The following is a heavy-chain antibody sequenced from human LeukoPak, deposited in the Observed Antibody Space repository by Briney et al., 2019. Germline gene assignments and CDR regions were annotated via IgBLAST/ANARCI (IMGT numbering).Heavy chain of an antibody. CDR1: GFTFSSYA. CDR2: ISSNGGST. J-gene: IGHJ3*02. CDR3: ARRYLDAFDI. D-gene: IGHD1-14*01. V-gene: IGHV3-64*01. Sequence: AGGSLRLSCAASGFTFSSYAMHWVRQAPGKGLEYVSAISSNGGSTYYANSVKGRFTISRDNSKNTLYLQMGSLRAEDMAVYYCARRYLDAFDIWGQGTMVTVSS.